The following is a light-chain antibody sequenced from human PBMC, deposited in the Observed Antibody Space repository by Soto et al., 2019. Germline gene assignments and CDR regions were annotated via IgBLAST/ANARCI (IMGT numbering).Light chain of an antibody. Sequence: EIQMTQSPSALRASVGDRATITCRASQSISSWLACYQQKPVKAPXLLIYDASSLESGVPSRFSGSGSGTEFTLTISSLQPDDLATYYCQQYNSWTFGQGTKVDIK. CDR3: QQYNSWT. CDR1: QSISSW. J-gene: IGKJ1*01. V-gene: IGKV1-5*01. CDR2: DAS.